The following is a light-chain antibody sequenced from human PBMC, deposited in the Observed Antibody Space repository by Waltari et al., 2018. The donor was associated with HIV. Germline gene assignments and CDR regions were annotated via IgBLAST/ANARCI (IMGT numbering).Light chain of an antibody. Sequence: EIVLTQSPATLSLSPGDRATLTCRASQIVSGDYLAWYQQKPGQAPRLLIYGASTRATDVPERFSGSRSGTLFTLTINRLEPEDFAMYYCQQYGSSPCTFGRGTNLDIK. CDR3: QQYGSSPCT. CDR1: QIVSGDY. J-gene: IGKJ2*02. CDR2: GAS. V-gene: IGKV3-20*01.